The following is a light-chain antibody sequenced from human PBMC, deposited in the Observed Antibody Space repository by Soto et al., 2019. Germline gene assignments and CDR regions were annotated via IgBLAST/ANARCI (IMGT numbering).Light chain of an antibody. Sequence: DIQMTQSPSSLSASVGDRVTITCRASQSISNYLSWYQQKPGKAPKLLIYDSSTLRSGVPSRFSGSGSGTDFTLTISSLQPEDFATYFCQQIYSAPLTFGGGTKVEIK. J-gene: IGKJ4*01. CDR2: DSS. CDR1: QSISNY. V-gene: IGKV1-39*01. CDR3: QQIYSAPLT.